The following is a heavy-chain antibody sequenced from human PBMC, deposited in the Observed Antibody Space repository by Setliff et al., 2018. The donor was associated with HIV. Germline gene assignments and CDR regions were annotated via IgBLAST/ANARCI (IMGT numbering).Heavy chain of an antibody. Sequence: GASVKVSCKASGYIFTDYYIHWVRQAPGQGLEWMGWINPNGGYTNYAQKFLGRVTMTQDTSFTTAYLELSRLGSDDTAVYYCARDPGYKSSWYGAFDIWGQGTMV. V-gene: IGHV1-2*02. CDR1: GYIFTDYY. CDR3: ARDPGYKSSWYGAFDI. J-gene: IGHJ3*02. CDR2: INPNGGYT. D-gene: IGHD6-13*01.